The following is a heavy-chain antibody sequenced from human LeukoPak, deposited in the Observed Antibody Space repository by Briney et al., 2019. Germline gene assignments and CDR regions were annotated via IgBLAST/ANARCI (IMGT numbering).Heavy chain of an antibody. D-gene: IGHD3-10*01. CDR1: GFTFRSYG. V-gene: IGHV3-30*02. J-gene: IGHJ4*02. CDR2: IQSDGGNK. Sequence: GGSLRLSCTASGFTFRSYGMHWVRQAPGKGLEWLAFIQSDGGNKYYADSVKGRFTISRDNSKNTLFLQTNSLRGEDTAVYYCAKDKSMVRELDYWGQGTLVTVSS. CDR3: AKDKSMVRELDY.